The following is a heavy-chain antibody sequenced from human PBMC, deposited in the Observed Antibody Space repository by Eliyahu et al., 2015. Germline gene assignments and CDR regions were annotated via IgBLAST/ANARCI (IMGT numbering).Heavy chain of an antibody. CDR3: ARKYYYDSSGPMD. J-gene: IGHJ4*02. V-gene: IGHV4-31*03. Sequence: QVQLQESGPGLVKPSQTLSLTCTVXGGAXSRGGYYWSWIRQHPGKGLEWIGYVYYSGITYYNPSLKSRVTISVDTSKNQFSLRLSSVTAADTAVYYCARKYYYDSSGPMDWGQGTLVTVSS. CDR2: VYYSGIT. CDR1: GGAXSRGGYY. D-gene: IGHD3-22*01.